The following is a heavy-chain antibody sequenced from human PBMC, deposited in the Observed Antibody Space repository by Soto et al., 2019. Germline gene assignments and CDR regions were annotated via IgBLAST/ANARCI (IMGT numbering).Heavy chain of an antibody. J-gene: IGHJ5*02. D-gene: IGHD5-12*01. CDR2: ISTYSGDT. CDR3: ARHHGPTTSENWFDP. CDR1: GYTFFTYD. V-gene: IGHV1-18*01. Sequence: QVHLVQSGVEVKTPGASVKVSCRASGYTFFTYDISWVRQAPGQGLGWMGWISTYSGDTKYAQKFQGRVTMTTYTSKNTAYLELRSLRSDGTAVYYCARHHGPTTSENWFDPWGQGTLVTVSS.